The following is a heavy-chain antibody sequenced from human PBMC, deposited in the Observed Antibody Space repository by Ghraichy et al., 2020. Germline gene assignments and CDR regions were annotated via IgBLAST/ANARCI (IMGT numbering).Heavy chain of an antibody. CDR3: ARSLWPEDF. D-gene: IGHD1-14*01. CDR2: IKGSDK. V-gene: IGHV3-7*01. J-gene: IGHJ4*02. CDR1: GFTFSNYW. Sequence: GGSLRLSCAASGFTFSNYWMSWVRQAPGKGLQWVANIKGSDKNYVDSVKGRFTISTDNAKNALFLQMNSLRAEDTAVYYCARSLWPEDFWGQGTLVIVSS.